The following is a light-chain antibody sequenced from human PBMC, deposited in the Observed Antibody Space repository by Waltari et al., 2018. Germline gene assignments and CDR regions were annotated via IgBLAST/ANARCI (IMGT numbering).Light chain of an antibody. V-gene: IGLV7-46*01. CDR2: DTT. CDR1: TEAVTTSHY. CDR3: VLYFNGPGV. J-gene: IGLJ3*02. Sequence: QAVVNQEPSLTVSPGGTVTLTCGPSTEAVTTSHYAYWFQQKPGQAPSTLIYDTTKKHSRTPARFPDSLLGVRAALTLSGAQPDDEAAYYCVLYFNGPGVFGGGTKLTVL.